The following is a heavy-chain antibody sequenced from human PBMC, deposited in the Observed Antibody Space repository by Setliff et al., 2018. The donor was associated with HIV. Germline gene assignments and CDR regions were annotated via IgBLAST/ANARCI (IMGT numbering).Heavy chain of an antibody. CDR2: INYSGNT. V-gene: IGHV4-39*01. Sequence: AETLSLTCTVSGVSISNSSHYWDWNRQATGKGLEWIGTINYSGNTYDNPSLKSRVTISVDTSNQQFYLKLSSVSASDTAVYYCARRWKSSQYYDFWSPRSSYFDFWGQGMLVTVSS. J-gene: IGHJ4*02. CDR1: GVSISNSSHY. D-gene: IGHD3-3*01. CDR3: ARRWKSSQYYDFWSPRSSYFDF.